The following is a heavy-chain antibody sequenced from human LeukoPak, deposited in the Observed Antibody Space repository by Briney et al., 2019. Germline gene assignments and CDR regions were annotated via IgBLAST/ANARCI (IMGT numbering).Heavy chain of an antibody. CDR3: AKPQNGYCSGGSCFGPPEYFQH. CDR1: GFTFSSYA. D-gene: IGHD2-15*01. J-gene: IGHJ1*01. Sequence: PGGSLRLSCAASGFTFSSYAMSWVRQAPGKGLEWVSAISGSGGSTYYADSVKGRFTISRDNSKNTLYLQMNSLRAEDTAVYYCAKPQNGYCSGGSCFGPPEYFQHWGQGTLVTVSS. V-gene: IGHV3-23*01. CDR2: ISGSGGST.